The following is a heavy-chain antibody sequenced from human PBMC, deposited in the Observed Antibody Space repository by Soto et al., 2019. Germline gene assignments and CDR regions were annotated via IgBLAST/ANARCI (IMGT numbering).Heavy chain of an antibody. CDR1: GFTFSSYW. Sequence: GGSLRLSCAASGFTFSSYWMSWVRQAPGKGLEWVANIKQDGSEKYYVDSVKGRFTISRDNAKNSLYLQMNSLRAEDTAVYYCARDIAYYYGSGSYPHPVKRNNWFDPWGQGTLVTVSS. D-gene: IGHD3-10*01. CDR3: ARDIAYYYGSGSYPHPVKRNNWFDP. V-gene: IGHV3-7*05. J-gene: IGHJ5*02. CDR2: IKQDGSEK.